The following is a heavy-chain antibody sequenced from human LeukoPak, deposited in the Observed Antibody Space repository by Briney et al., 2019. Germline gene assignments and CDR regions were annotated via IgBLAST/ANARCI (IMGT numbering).Heavy chain of an antibody. CDR3: AITGGPTVTAFDL. CDR1: GFIFRNYW. CDR2: INHDGGDK. V-gene: IGHV3-7*02. J-gene: IGHJ4*02. Sequence: PGGSLRLPCVASGFIFRNYWMSWVRQAPGKGLEWVANINHDGGDKNYVDSVKGRFTISRDNAKSSLYLQMSSLRVEDTAVYYCAITGGPTVTAFDLWGQGILVTVSP. D-gene: IGHD4-17*01.